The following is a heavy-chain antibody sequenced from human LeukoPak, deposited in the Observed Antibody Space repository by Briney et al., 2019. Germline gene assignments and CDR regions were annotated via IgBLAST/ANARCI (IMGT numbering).Heavy chain of an antibody. D-gene: IGHD3-16*01. CDR2: IRDRTKNSAT. J-gene: IGHJ4*02. CDR3: IRHLEYVTPDS. Sequence: GRSLSPSCAASASCFQVAAVHWVRHSCRSGREWASCIRDRTKNSATIHAASMTARLTISRGDSKNTATLHMKTLTIEYMTVYFFIRHLEYVTPDSWGRGTLVTVSS. V-gene: IGHV3-73*01. CDR1: ASCFQVAA.